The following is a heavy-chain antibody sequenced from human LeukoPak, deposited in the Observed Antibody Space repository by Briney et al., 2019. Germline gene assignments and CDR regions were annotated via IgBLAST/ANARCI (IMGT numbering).Heavy chain of an antibody. J-gene: IGHJ5*02. CDR2: IGAGGTFT. CDR3: AKNAAAAGVNWFDP. CDR1: GFTFSSYA. D-gene: IGHD6-13*01. V-gene: IGHV3-23*01. Sequence: GGSLRLSCTASGFTFSSYAMNWVRQAPGKGLEWVSGIGAGGTFTYYADSVKGRFTISRDNSKNTLYLQMNSLRAEDTAVYYCAKNAAAAGVNWFDPWGQGTLVTVSS.